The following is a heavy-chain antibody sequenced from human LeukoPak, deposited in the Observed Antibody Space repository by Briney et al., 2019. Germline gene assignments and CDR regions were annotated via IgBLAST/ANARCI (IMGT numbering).Heavy chain of an antibody. CDR3: ARSGSYWDY. J-gene: IGHJ4*02. D-gene: IGHD1-26*01. CDR2: IKQDGSEK. V-gene: IGHV3-7*01. Sequence: GGSLRLSCAASGFTFSHYYMSWVRQAPGKGLEWVASIKQDGSEKYYVDSVKGRFTISRDNAKSSLYLQMNSLRAEDTVVYYCARSGSYWDYWGQGTLVTVSS. CDR1: GFTFSHYY.